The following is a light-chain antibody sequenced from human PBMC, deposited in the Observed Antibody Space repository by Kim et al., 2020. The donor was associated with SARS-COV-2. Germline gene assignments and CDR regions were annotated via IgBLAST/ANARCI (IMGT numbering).Light chain of an antibody. Sequence: SASVGDRVTITCRASQSISSWFAWYQQKPGTAPKLLIYDAASLESGVPSRFSGSGSGTAFTLTISSLQPDDFATYYCQQYNSYWTFGQGTKVDIK. V-gene: IGKV1-5*01. CDR3: QQYNSYWT. CDR1: QSISSW. J-gene: IGKJ1*01. CDR2: DAA.